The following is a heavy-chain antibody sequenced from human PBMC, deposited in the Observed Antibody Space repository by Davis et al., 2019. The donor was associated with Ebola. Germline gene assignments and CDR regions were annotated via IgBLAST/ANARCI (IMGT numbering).Heavy chain of an antibody. Sequence: PGGSLRLSCTASGFTFDDYAMHWVRHAPGKGLEWVSGISWNSGTIGYADSVKGRFTISRDNAKNSLYLQMNSLRAEDTALYYCAKDYSSSPHGMDVWGPGTTVTVSS. CDR3: AKDYSSSPHGMDV. D-gene: IGHD6-13*01. J-gene: IGHJ6*02. CDR1: GFTFDDYA. V-gene: IGHV3-9*01. CDR2: ISWNSGTI.